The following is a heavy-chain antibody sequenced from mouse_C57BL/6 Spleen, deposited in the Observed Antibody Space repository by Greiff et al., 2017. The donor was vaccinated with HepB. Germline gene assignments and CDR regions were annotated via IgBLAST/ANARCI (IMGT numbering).Heavy chain of an antibody. CDR1: GYSFTDYN. CDR3: AREGGQGLYFDY. CDR2: INPNYGTT. Sequence: EVKLMESGPELVKPGASVKISCKASGYSFTDYNMNWVKQSNGKSLEWIGVINPNYGTTSYNQKFKGKATLTVDQSSSTAYMQLNSLTSEDSAVYYCAREGGQGLYFDYWGQGTTLTVSS. D-gene: IGHD3-3*01. V-gene: IGHV1-39*01. J-gene: IGHJ2*01.